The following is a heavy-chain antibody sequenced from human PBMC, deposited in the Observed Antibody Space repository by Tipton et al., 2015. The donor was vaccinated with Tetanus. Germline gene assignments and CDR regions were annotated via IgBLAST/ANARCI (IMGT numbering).Heavy chain of an antibody. D-gene: IGHD3-3*01. V-gene: IGHV4-59*01. CDR2: IHDSGTT. CDR1: GASISPYY. CDR3: ARANYDFSMKGPFDA. J-gene: IGHJ4*02. Sequence: TLSLTCAVSGASISPYYWSWIRQPPGKGLEWIGSIHDSGTTNYNPSLKSRITISRDTSKNQYSLKLSSVTPADTAVYFCARANYDFSMKGPFDAWGQGILVVVSA.